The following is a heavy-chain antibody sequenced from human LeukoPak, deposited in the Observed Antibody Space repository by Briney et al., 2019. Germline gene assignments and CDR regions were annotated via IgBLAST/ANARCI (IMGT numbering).Heavy chain of an antibody. CDR2: IYYSGST. Sequence: PSETLSLTCTVSGGSISSYYWSWIRHPPGKGLEWIGYIYYSGSTNYNPSLKSRVTISVDASKNQFSLKLSSVTAADTAVYYCARSYYDSSGTPDYWGQGTLVAVSS. V-gene: IGHV4-59*01. CDR3: ARSYYDSSGTPDY. D-gene: IGHD3-22*01. J-gene: IGHJ4*02. CDR1: GGSISSYY.